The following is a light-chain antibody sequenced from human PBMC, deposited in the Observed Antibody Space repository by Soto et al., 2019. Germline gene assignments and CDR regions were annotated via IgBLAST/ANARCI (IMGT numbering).Light chain of an antibody. CDR3: QQYRSSPYT. CDR2: GAS. V-gene: IGKV3-20*01. CDR1: QSVSSSY. Sequence: ELVLTQSPGTLSLSPGERATLACRASQSVSSSYLAWYQQKPGQAPRLLIYGASSRATGIPDRFSGSGSGTDFTLTIRRLETEDCAVYYCQQYRSSPYTFGKGTQLEIK. J-gene: IGKJ2*01.